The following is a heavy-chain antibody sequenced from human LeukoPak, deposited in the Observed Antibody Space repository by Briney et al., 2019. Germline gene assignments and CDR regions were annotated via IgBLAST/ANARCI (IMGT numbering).Heavy chain of an antibody. Sequence: PGASLILSCAASGYTFSNYAMSWVRQPPGKGLEWVSTISGSAYATYYADSVKGRFTISRDNSKNTLHLQLSTLRAEDTAIYYCARNDGDWQWYYFELWGQGSLVTVSS. V-gene: IGHV3-23*01. J-gene: IGHJ4*02. CDR1: GYTFSNYA. CDR2: ISGSAYAT. CDR3: ARNDGDWQWYYFEL. D-gene: IGHD4-17*01.